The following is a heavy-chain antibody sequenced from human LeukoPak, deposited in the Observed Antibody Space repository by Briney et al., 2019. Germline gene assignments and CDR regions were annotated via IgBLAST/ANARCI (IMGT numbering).Heavy chain of an antibody. J-gene: IGHJ6*03. Sequence: ASVKVSCKASGYTFTGYYMHWVRQAPGQGLEWMGWINPNSGGTNYAQKFQGRVTMTRDTSISTAYMELSSLRSEDTAVYFCATHSPEWRYSGYYNYYYMDVWGEGTTVTVSS. CDR1: GYTFTGYY. V-gene: IGHV1-2*02. D-gene: IGHD5-12*01. CDR3: ATHSPEWRYSGYYNYYYMDV. CDR2: INPNSGGT.